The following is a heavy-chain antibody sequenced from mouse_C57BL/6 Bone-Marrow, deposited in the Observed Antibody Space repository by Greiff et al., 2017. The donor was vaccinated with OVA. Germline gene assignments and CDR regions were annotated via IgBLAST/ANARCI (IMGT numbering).Heavy chain of an antibody. CDR3: ARYGYYFDY. V-gene: IGHV1-81*01. D-gene: IGHD2-2*01. CDR2: IYPRSGNT. Sequence: VKLMESGAELARPGASVKLSCKASGSTFTSYGISWVKQRTGPGLEWIGEIYPRSGNTYYNEKFKGKATLTADKSSSTAYMELRSLTSEDSAVYFCARYGYYFDYWGQGTTLTVSS. CDR1: GSTFTSYG. J-gene: IGHJ2*01.